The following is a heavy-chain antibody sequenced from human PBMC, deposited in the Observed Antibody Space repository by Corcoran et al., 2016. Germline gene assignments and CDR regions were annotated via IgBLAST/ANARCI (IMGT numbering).Heavy chain of an antibody. CDR1: GFTFSSYG. J-gene: IGHJ6*02. V-gene: IGHV3-33*01. Sequence: QVQLVESGGGVVPPGRSLRLSCAASGFTFSSYGMHWVRQAPGKGLEWVAVIWYDGSNKYYADSVKGRFPISRDNSKNTLYLQMNSLRAEDTAVYYCAREITMIVVVHYGMDVWGQGTTVTVSS. D-gene: IGHD3-22*01. CDR2: IWYDGSNK. CDR3: AREITMIVVVHYGMDV.